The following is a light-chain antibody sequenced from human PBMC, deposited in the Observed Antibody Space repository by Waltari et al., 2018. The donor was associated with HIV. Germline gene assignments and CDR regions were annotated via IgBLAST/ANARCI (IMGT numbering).Light chain of an antibody. CDR2: DVT. CDR3: ESYTSTSVWV. Sequence: QSALTQPASVSGSPGQSITISCTGSSSDVGGYNFVSWYQQHPGKAPRVLIYDVTTRPSGVSDRFSGSRSVDTASLTISGLQPEDEADYYCESYTSTSVWVFGGGTRLTVL. V-gene: IGLV2-14*03. J-gene: IGLJ3*02. CDR1: SSDVGGYNF.